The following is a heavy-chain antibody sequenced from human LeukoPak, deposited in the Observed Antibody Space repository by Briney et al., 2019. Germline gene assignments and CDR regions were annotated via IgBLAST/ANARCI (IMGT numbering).Heavy chain of an antibody. Sequence: PGGSLRLSCAASGFTFSSYAMSWVRQAPGKGLEWVSVIYSGGSTYYADSVKGRFTISRDNSKNTLYLQMNSLRAEDTAVYYCARAVGTYCSGGSCYEAWFDPWGQGTLVTVSS. J-gene: IGHJ5*02. CDR2: IYSGGST. V-gene: IGHV3-66*01. D-gene: IGHD2-15*01. CDR3: ARAVGTYCSGGSCYEAWFDP. CDR1: GFTFSSYA.